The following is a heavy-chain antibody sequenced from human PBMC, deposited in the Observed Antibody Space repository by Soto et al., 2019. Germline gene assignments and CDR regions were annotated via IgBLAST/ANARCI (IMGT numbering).Heavy chain of an antibody. CDR1: GGSFSGYY. J-gene: IGHJ3*02. CDR2: INHSGST. CDR3: ARRLFRYCSSTSCYTHGAFDI. V-gene: IGHV4-34*01. Sequence: PSETLSLTCAVYGGSFSGYYWSWIRQPPGKGLEWIGEINHSGSTNYNPSLKSRVTISVDTSKNQFSLKLSSVTAADTAVYYCARRLFRYCSSTSCYTHGAFDIWGQGTMVTVS. D-gene: IGHD2-2*02.